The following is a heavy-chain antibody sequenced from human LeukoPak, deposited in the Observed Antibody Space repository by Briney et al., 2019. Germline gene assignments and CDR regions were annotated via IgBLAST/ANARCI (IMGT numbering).Heavy chain of an antibody. J-gene: IGHJ5*02. CDR1: GYTFTSYA. V-gene: IGHV1-69*05. D-gene: IGHD2-2*02. CDR2: IIPIFDTA. Sequence: SVKVSCKASGYTFTSYAMNWVRQAPGQGLEWMGGIIPIFDTANYAQKFQGRVTITTDESTSTAYMELSSLRSEDTAVYYCARDKGIVVVPAAIRWTGWFDPWGQGTLVTVSS. CDR3: ARDKGIVVVPAAIRWTGWFDP.